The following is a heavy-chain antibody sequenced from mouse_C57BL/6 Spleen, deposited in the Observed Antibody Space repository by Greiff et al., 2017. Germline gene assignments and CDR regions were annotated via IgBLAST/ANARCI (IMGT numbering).Heavy chain of an antibody. CDR3: ASDGYAMDY. CDR2: ISSGSSTI. CDR1: GFTFSDYG. J-gene: IGHJ4*01. V-gene: IGHV5-17*01. D-gene: IGHD2-3*01. Sequence: VQLQQSGGGLVKPGGSLKLSCAASGFTFSDYGMHWVRQAPEKGLEWVAYISSGSSTIYYADTVKGRFTISRDNAKNTLFLQMTSLRSEDTAMYYCASDGYAMDYWGQGTSVTVSS.